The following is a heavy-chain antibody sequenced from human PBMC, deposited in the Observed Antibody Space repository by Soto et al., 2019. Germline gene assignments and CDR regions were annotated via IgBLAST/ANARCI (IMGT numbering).Heavy chain of an antibody. V-gene: IGHV1-24*01. CDR1: GYTLTELS. CDR3: ATLGNERSGDYVWGSYRRFDP. J-gene: IGHJ5*02. Sequence: QVQLVQSGAEMKKPGASVKVSCKVSGYTLTELSMHWVRQAPGKGLEWMGGFDPEDGETIYAQKFQGRVTMTEDTSTDTAYMELSSLRSEDTAVYYCATLGNERSGDYVWGSYRRFDPWGQGTLVTVSS. D-gene: IGHD3-16*02. CDR2: FDPEDGET.